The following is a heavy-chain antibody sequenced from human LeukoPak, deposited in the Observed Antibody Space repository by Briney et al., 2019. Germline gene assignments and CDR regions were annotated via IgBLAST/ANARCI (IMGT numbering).Heavy chain of an antibody. CDR3: ALGLVTDY. V-gene: IGHV3-66*01. CDR1: GFTVSSNF. CDR2: IYSGGST. Sequence: PGGSLRLSCAASGFTVSSNFMSWVRQAPGKGLEWVPVIYSGGSTYYADSVKGRFTISRDNSKNTLYLQTNSLRVEDTAVYYCALGLVTDYWGQGTLVTVSS. D-gene: IGHD3-9*01. J-gene: IGHJ4*02.